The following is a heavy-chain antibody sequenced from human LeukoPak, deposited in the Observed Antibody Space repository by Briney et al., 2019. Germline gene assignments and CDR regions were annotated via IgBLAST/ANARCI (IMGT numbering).Heavy chain of an antibody. CDR3: ARDSLGSMEY. CDR2: ISAYNGNT. V-gene: IGHV1-18*01. D-gene: IGHD3-16*01. CDR1: GYTFTNYG. J-gene: IGHJ4*02. Sequence: ASVKVSCKASGYTFTNYGIYWLRQAPGQGLEWMGWISAYNGNTNYAQRLQGRVTMTTDTSTSTAYMELRSLRSDDTAVYYCARDSLGSMEYWGQGTLVTVSS.